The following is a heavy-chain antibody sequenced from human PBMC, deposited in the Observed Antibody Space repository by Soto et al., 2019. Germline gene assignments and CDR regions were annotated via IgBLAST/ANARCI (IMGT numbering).Heavy chain of an antibody. CDR3: AREGGYYYGSGSPYYYMDV. CDR2: IYSGGST. J-gene: IGHJ6*03. CDR1: GFTVSSNY. V-gene: IGHV3-66*01. Sequence: GGSLRLSCAASGFTVSSNYMSWVRQAPGKGLEWVSVIYSGGSTYYADSVKGRFTISRDNSKNTLYLQMNSLRAEDTAVYYCAREGGYYYGSGSPYYYMDVWGKGTTVTVSS. D-gene: IGHD3-10*01.